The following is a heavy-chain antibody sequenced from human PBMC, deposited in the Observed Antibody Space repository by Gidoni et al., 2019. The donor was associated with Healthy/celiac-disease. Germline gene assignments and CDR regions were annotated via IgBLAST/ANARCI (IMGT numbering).Heavy chain of an antibody. J-gene: IGHJ5*02. V-gene: IGHV1-2*04. D-gene: IGHD6-13*01. CDR3: ARAHNSSSWYLAPFDP. CDR1: GYTFTGYY. Sequence: QVQLVQSGAEVKKPGASVKVSCKASGYTFTGYYMHWVRQAPGQGLEWMGWINPNSGGTNYAQKFQGWVTMTRDTSISTAYMELSRLRSDDTAVYYCARAHNSSSWYLAPFDPWGQGTLVTVSS. CDR2: INPNSGGT.